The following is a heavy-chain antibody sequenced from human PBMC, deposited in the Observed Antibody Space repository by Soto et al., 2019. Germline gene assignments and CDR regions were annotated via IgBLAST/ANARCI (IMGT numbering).Heavy chain of an antibody. V-gene: IGHV4-59*01. D-gene: IGHD6-6*01. Sequence: SETLSLTCTVSGGSISSYYWSWIRQPPGKGLEWIGYIYYSGSTNYNPSLKSRVTMSVDTSRNQFSLKLDSVTAADTAVYYCARHSTSYYYFDFWGQGTLVTVSS. CDR2: IYYSGST. CDR1: GGSISSYY. CDR3: ARHSTSYYYFDF. J-gene: IGHJ4*02.